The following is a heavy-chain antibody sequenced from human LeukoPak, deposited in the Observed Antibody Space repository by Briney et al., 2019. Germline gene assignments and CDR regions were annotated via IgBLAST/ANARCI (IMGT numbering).Heavy chain of an antibody. Sequence: GESLKISCQGSGYSSTNYWIAWVRQMPGKCLEWMGIIYPGDSETRYSPAFLGQVTISAAKSINTAYLQWSSLKASDTAIYYCARHRSSWSEFDYWGQGTLVTVSS. D-gene: IGHD6-13*01. V-gene: IGHV5-51*01. CDR2: IYPGDSET. CDR1: GYSSTNYW. CDR3: ARHRSSWSEFDY. J-gene: IGHJ4*02.